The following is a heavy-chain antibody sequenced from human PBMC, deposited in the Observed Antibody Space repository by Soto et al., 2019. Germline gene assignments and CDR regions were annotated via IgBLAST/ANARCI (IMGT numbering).Heavy chain of an antibody. CDR1: GFTFSSYG. CDR3: AKLRSSSWTQYAFDI. Sequence: QVRLVESGGGVVQPGRSLRLSCAASGFTFSSYGMHWVRQTPGRGLEWVAVISYDGSNTYYTDSVKGRITISRDNSKNTLYLQMNSLRPEDTAIYYCAKLRSSSWTQYAFDIWGHGTMVTVSS. CDR2: ISYDGSNT. D-gene: IGHD6-13*01. V-gene: IGHV3-30*18. J-gene: IGHJ3*02.